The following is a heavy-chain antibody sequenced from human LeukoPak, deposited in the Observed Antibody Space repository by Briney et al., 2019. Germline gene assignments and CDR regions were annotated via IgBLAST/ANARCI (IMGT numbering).Heavy chain of an antibody. D-gene: IGHD6-19*01. Sequence: SETLSLTCTVSGGSISSSSYYWGWIRQPPGKGLEWIGSIYYSGSTYYNPSLKSRVTISVDTSKNQFSLKLSSVTAADTAVYYCARVEWLPPQSGLLDIWGQGTMVTVSS. J-gene: IGHJ3*02. CDR2: IYYSGST. CDR1: GGSISSSSYY. CDR3: ARVEWLPPQSGLLDI. V-gene: IGHV4-39*07.